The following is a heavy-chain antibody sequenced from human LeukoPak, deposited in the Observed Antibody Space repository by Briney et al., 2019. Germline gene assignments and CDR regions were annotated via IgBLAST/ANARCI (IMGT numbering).Heavy chain of an antibody. CDR1: GFTLSGSV. CDR3: TRFPKVDTPMVTFLSPDF. J-gene: IGHJ4*02. V-gene: IGHV3-73*01. Sequence: GGSLKLSCAASGFTLSGSVMHWVRQASGKGLEWIGRMSTKPNNYATVYAESVKGRFTISRDDSKNMAYLQMTSLKTEDTAVYYCTRFPKVDTPMVTFLSPDFWGQGTLVTVSS. D-gene: IGHD5-18*01. CDR2: MSTKPNNYAT.